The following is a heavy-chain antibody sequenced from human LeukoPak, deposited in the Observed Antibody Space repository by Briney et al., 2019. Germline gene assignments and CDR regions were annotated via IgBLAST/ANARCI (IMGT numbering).Heavy chain of an antibody. CDR1: GFTLDNYE. Sequence: PGGSLRLSCTASGFTLDNYEMNWVRQAPGKGLEWVSYIRSSGSTIYYADSVKGRFTISRDNAKNSLYLQMSRLRSEDTAVYYCAREKLSFFDSSGYFDYWGQGTLVTVSS. V-gene: IGHV3-48*03. J-gene: IGHJ4*02. D-gene: IGHD3-22*01. CDR3: AREKLSFFDSSGYFDY. CDR2: IRSSGSTI.